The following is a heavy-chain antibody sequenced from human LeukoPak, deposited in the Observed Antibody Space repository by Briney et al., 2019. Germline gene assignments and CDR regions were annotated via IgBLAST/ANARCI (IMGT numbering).Heavy chain of an antibody. CDR3: TKGLRSGTYYNIFDY. D-gene: IGHD3-10*01. Sequence: PGGSLRLSCAASGCTLRDYDIHWVRQAPGKGLEWVSLSLLNNDGHKTYYADSVKGRFTISRDNSRNSLYLQMNSLTIEDTALYFCTKGLRSGTYYNIFDYWSQGTLVTVSS. J-gene: IGHJ4*02. CDR2: LNNDGHKT. CDR1: GCTLRDYD. V-gene: IGHV3-43*02.